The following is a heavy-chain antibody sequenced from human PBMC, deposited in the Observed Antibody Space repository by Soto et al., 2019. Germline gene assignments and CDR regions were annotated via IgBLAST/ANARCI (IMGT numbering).Heavy chain of an antibody. V-gene: IGHV3-9*01. J-gene: IGHJ6*02. D-gene: IGHD6-25*01. Sequence: PGGSLRLSCAASGFTFDDYAMHWVRQAPGKGLEWVSGISWNSGSIGYADSVKGRFTISRDNAKNSLYLQMNSLRAEDTALYYCAKDNAAEYYYGMDVWGQGTTVTVSS. CDR1: GFTFDDYA. CDR3: AKDNAAEYYYGMDV. CDR2: ISWNSGSI.